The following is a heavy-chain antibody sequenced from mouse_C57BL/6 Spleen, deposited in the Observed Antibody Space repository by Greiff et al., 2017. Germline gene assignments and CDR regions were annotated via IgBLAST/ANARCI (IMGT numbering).Heavy chain of an antibody. CDR2: IHPNSGST. V-gene: IGHV1-64*01. Sequence: QVQLQQPGAELVKPGASVKLSCKASGYTFTSYWMHWVKQRPGQSLEWIGMIHPNSGSTKFNEKFKSKATLTVDKASSKAYMQLSSLTSEDSAVNYCARGGLSGDYWGQGTTLTVSS. J-gene: IGHJ2*01. CDR3: ARGGLSGDY. D-gene: IGHD3-1*01. CDR1: GYTFTSYW.